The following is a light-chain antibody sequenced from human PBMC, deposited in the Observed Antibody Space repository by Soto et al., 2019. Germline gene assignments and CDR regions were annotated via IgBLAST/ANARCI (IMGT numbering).Light chain of an antibody. Sequence: EIVLTQSPGTLSLSPGERATLSCRASQSVSSNYLAWYQRKPGQAPWLLIYGASSRATGIPNRFSGSGSGTDFTLTITRLEPEDFAVYYCQQYGSSPPTFGQGTKVEIK. CDR1: QSVSSNY. CDR3: QQYGSSPPT. J-gene: IGKJ1*01. CDR2: GAS. V-gene: IGKV3-20*01.